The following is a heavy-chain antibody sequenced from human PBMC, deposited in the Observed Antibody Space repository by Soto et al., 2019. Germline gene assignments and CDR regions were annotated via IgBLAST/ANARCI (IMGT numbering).Heavy chain of an antibody. V-gene: IGHV3-7*02. CDR3: AKVRRWEDYFDY. CDR2: IQQDGSEK. J-gene: IGHJ4*02. Sequence: PGGSLRLSCAASGFMFGSYPMSWVRQAPGKGLKWVAIIQQDGSEKYYVDSVKGRFTISRDNAKNSLYLQMNSLRAEVTAVYYCAKVRRWEDYFDYWGQGTLVTVSS. D-gene: IGHD1-26*01. CDR1: GFMFGSYP.